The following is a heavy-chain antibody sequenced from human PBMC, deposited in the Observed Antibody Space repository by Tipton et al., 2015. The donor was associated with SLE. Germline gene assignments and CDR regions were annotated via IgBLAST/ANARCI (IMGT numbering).Heavy chain of an antibody. CDR2: IYYSGST. V-gene: IGHV4-39*07. D-gene: IGHD3-10*01. CDR3: ARGVFSLYYNSVKGYMDV. J-gene: IGHJ6*03. CDR1: GGSISSSSYY. Sequence: GLVKPSETLSLTCTVSGGSISSSSYYWGWIRQPPGKGLEWIGSIYYSGSTYYNPSLKSRVTISVDTSKSQFSLKLNSVTAADTAVYYCARGVFSLYYNSVKGYMDVWGKGTTVTVSS.